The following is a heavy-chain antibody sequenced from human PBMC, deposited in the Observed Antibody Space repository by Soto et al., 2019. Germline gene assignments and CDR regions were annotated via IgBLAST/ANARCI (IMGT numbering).Heavy chain of an antibody. Sequence: EVQLVESGGDLVQPGGSLSLSCTASGFTFSGHWMHWVRQVPGKGREWVSRINTDGGSSAYADSVKGRFNISRDNAKNTLYLQMNGLRAEDTAVYYWAREAGYCSRTSCYRRAFDTWGQGTTVTVSS. CDR1: GFTFSGHW. V-gene: IGHV3-74*03. CDR2: INTDGGSS. J-gene: IGHJ3*02. CDR3: AREAGYCSRTSCYRRAFDT. D-gene: IGHD2-2*01.